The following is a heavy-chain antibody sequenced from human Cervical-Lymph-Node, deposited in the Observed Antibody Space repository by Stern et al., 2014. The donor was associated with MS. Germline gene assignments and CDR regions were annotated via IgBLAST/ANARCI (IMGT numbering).Heavy chain of an antibody. J-gene: IGHJ4*02. V-gene: IGHV3-48*01. CDR2: ISSSSSTI. D-gene: IGHD1-26*01. CDR3: ARDHHSGSYSRGFDY. Sequence: EVQLLESGGGLVQPGGSLRLSCAASGFTFSSYSMNWVRQAPGKGLEWVSYISSSSSTIYYADSVKGRFTISRDNAKNSLYLQMNSLRAEDTAVYYCARDHHSGSYSRGFDYWGQGTLVTVSS. CDR1: GFTFSSYS.